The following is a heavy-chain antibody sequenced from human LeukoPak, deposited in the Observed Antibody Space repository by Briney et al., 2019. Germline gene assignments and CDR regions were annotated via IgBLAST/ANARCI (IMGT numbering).Heavy chain of an antibody. D-gene: IGHD5-12*01. CDR1: GYTFTSFY. Sequence: ASVKVSCKTSGYTFTSFYMHWVRQAPGQGLEWMGWINPNSGGTNYAQKFQGRVTMTRNTSISTAYMELSSLRAEDTAVYYCARAGSHRNSGYDYWGQGTLVTVSS. J-gene: IGHJ4*02. CDR2: INPNSGGT. V-gene: IGHV1-2*02. CDR3: ARAGSHRNSGYDY.